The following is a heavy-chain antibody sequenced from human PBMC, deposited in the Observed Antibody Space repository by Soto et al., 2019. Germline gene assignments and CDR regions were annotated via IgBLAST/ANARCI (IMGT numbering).Heavy chain of an antibody. CDR2: ISSTTNYI. V-gene: IGHV3-21*06. Sequence: SLILYCAAYGFTFPRNSMNWVRQAPGKGLELVSSISSTTNYIYYADSMKGRFTISRDNAKNSRYLEMNSVRAEDTAVYCCTRESEDLTSNFAYWGQGTLVTVSS. CDR3: TRESEDLTSNFAY. CDR1: GFTFPRNS. J-gene: IGHJ4*02.